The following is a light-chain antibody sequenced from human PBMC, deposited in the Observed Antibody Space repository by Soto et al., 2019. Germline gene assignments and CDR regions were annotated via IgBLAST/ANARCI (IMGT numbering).Light chain of an antibody. CDR3: QQSYSSPPT. CDR2: AAS. CDR1: QSISNH. Sequence: DIQRTQAPSSLSASVEDIDMITCRASQSISNHLNWYQQKPGKAPKLLIFAASSLRSGVPSRFSGSRSGPDFTLTISSLQPEDFATYYCQQSYSSPPTCGQGTKGDIK. V-gene: IGKV1-39*01. J-gene: IGKJ1*01.